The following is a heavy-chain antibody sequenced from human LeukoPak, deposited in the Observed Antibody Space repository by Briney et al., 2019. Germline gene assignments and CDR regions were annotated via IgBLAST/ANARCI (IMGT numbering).Heavy chain of an antibody. CDR3: AKDDLGADY. V-gene: IGHV3-30*18. Sequence: GGSLRLSCAASGFTFSSYGMLWVRQAPGKGLEWVAVISYDGSNKYYADSVKGRFTISRDNSKNTLYLQMNSLRAEDTAVYYCAKDDLGADYWGQGTLVTVSS. D-gene: IGHD3-16*01. J-gene: IGHJ4*02. CDR1: GFTFSSYG. CDR2: ISYDGSNK.